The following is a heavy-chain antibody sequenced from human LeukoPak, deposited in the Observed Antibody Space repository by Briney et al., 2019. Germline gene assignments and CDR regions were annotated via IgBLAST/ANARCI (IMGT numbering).Heavy chain of an antibody. J-gene: IGHJ6*03. D-gene: IGHD3-22*01. CDR1: GYTFTSYA. Sequence: ASVKVSCKASGYTFTSYAISWVRQAPGQGLEWMGGIIPIFGTTNYAQKFQGRVTITADESTSTAYMELSSLRSEDTAVYYCARGHYDSSGYSHYYYYYYYMDVWGKGTTVTISS. CDR2: IIPIFGTT. CDR3: ARGHYDSSGYSHYYYYYYYMDV. V-gene: IGHV1-69*13.